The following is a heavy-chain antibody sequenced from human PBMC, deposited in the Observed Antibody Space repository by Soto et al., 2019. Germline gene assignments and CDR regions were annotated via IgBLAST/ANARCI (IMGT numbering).Heavy chain of an antibody. CDR3: ATNYANTGPYYFDY. Sequence: SETLSLTCTFSGGSISTYYWSWIRQPPGKGLEWIGYIYYSGSTNYNPSLKSRVTISIDTSKNQFSLNLNSVTAADTAVYYCATNYANTGPYYFDYWGQGTLVTVSS. CDR1: GGSISTYY. V-gene: IGHV4-59*01. D-gene: IGHD1-7*01. CDR2: IYYSGST. J-gene: IGHJ4*02.